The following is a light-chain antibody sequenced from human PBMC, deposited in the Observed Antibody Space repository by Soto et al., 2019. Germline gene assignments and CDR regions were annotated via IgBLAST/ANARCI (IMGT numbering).Light chain of an antibody. V-gene: IGKV3-11*01. CDR2: DAS. Sequence: EIVLTQSPATLSLSPGDRATLSCRASQSVNNYLAWYQQKPGQAPRLLIYDASSRATDIPARFSGSGSGTDFTLTISSLEPEEFATYYCHQRSNWPLTFGGGTKVEIK. CDR3: HQRSNWPLT. J-gene: IGKJ4*01. CDR1: QSVNNY.